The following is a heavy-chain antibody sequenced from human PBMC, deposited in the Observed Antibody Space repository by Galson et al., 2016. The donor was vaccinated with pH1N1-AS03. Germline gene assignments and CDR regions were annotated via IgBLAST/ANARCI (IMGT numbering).Heavy chain of an antibody. Sequence: SLRLSCAASGFTFSTYAMHWVRQAPGKGLEWVAVISSDGSHQYYADSVKGRFTISRDNSKNTLYLHMSSLRAEDTAVYYCAKDIGDYEAFDYWGQGTLVTVSS. D-gene: IGHD4-17*01. CDR1: GFTFSTYA. V-gene: IGHV3-30*04. CDR2: ISSDGSHQ. J-gene: IGHJ4*02. CDR3: AKDIGDYEAFDY.